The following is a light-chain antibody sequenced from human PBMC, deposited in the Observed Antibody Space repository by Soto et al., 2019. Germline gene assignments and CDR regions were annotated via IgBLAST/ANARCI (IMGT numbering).Light chain of an antibody. Sequence: QSVLTQPASVSGSPGQSITISCTGTSSDVGGYNYVSWYQQHPGKAPKLMIYDVTNRPSGVSNRFSGSKSGNTASLTISGGKAEDEAEYFCSSYTRGRTLVFAGGAQLSV. J-gene: IGLJ3*02. CDR3: SSYTRGRTLV. CDR1: SSDVGGYNY. CDR2: DVT. V-gene: IGLV2-14*01.